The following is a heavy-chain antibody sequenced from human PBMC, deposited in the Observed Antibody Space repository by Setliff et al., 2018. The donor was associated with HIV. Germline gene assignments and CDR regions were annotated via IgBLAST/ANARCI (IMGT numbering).Heavy chain of an antibody. CDR3: ASRYYNFWSGYYDY. CDR1: GYSISSGYY. V-gene: IGHV4-38-2*02. D-gene: IGHD3-3*01. J-gene: IGHJ4*02. CDR2: IYHSGST. Sequence: SETLSLTCTVSGYSISSGYYWGWIRQPPGKGLEWIGSIYHSGSTYYNPSLKSRVTISVDTSKNQFSLKLSSVTAADTAVYYCASRYYNFWSGYYDYWGQGTLVTVSS.